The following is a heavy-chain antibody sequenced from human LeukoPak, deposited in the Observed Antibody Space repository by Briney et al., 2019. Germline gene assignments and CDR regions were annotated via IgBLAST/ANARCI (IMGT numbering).Heavy chain of an antibody. CDR1: GYTFTSYY. D-gene: IGHD2-2*01. J-gene: IGHJ6*04. CDR2: INPRGGST. CDR3: ARDRLDCSSTSCYVYGMDV. V-gene: IGHV1-46*01. Sequence: GASVKVSCKASGYTFTSYYMHWVRQAPGQGLEWMGIINPRGGSTSYAQKFQGRVTMTRDTSTSTVYMELSSLRSEDTAVYYCARDRLDCSSTSCYVYGMDVWGKGTTVTVSS.